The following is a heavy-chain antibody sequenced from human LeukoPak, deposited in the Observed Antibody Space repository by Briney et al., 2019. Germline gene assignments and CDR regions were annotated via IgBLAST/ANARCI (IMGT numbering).Heavy chain of an antibody. Sequence: PSGTLSLTCAVSGASISSDKWWSWVRQPPGKGLEWIGEIHHSGNTNYSPSLKSRVTMSADKSKNEFSLRLTSVTAADTAVYYCARGGVWLPAVWGQGTLVTVSS. V-gene: IGHV4-4*02. CDR2: IHHSGNT. CDR1: GASISSDKW. CDR3: ARGGVWLPAV. D-gene: IGHD3-9*01. J-gene: IGHJ4*02.